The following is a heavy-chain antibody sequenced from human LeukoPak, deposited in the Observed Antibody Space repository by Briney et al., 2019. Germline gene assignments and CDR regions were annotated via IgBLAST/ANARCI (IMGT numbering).Heavy chain of an antibody. CDR1: GFTFSSYW. J-gene: IGHJ3*02. CDR2: IKQDGSET. CDR3: ARDRLLVLLFGDQSPDAFDI. D-gene: IGHD3-10*01. V-gene: IGHV3-7*01. Sequence: GGSLRLSCAASGFTFSSYWMSWGRQAPGKGLERVANIKQDGSETYYVDSVKGRVTISRDNAKNTPYLQMTSLRAEYTSVYYCARDRLLVLLFGDQSPDAFDICGQGTLVTVSS.